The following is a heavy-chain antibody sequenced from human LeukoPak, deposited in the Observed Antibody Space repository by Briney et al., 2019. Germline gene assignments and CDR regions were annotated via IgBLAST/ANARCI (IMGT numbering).Heavy chain of an antibody. Sequence: GRSLRLSCAASGFTFSSYGMHWVRQAPGKGLEWVAVIWYGGSNKYYADSVKGRFTISRDNSKNTLHLQMSTLRAEDTAVYYCARDGNPYYYGSGSYFGGGYYFDFWGQGILVTVSS. CDR1: GFTFSSYG. D-gene: IGHD3-10*01. V-gene: IGHV3-33*08. CDR2: IWYGGSNK. CDR3: ARDGNPYYYGSGSYFGGGYYFDF. J-gene: IGHJ4*02.